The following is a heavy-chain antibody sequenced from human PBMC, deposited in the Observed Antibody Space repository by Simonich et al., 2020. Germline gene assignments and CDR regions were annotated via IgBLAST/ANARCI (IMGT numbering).Heavy chain of an antibody. CDR3: ARERAAAGEAFDY. V-gene: IGHV3-33*01. D-gene: IGHD6-13*01. CDR2: IWYDGSNK. J-gene: IGHJ4*02. CDR1: GFTFSSFG. Sequence: QVQLVESGGGVVQPGRSLRLSCAASGFTFSSFGMHWVRQAPGKGLRWGTVIWYDGSNKDYADSGKGRFTISRDNSKNTLYLQMNSLRAEDTAVYYCARERAAAGEAFDYWGQGTLVTVSS.